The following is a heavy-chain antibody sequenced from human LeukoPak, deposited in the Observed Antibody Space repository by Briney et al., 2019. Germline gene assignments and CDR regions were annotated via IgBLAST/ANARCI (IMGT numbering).Heavy chain of an antibody. J-gene: IGHJ4*02. V-gene: IGHV3-48*02. Sequence: GGSLKLSCAASGFTFSAFNMNWVRQAPGRGLEWISFITSGSTTIHYADSVKGRFTISRDNAKNSLYLQMNSLRDEDTAVYYCARVPSGYYEDYWGQGTLVTVSS. CDR3: ARVPSGYYEDY. CDR2: ITSGSTTI. CDR1: GFTFSAFN. D-gene: IGHD3-22*01.